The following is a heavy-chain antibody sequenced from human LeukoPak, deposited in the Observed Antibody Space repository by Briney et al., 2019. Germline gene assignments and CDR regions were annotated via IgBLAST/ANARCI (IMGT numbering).Heavy chain of an antibody. Sequence: GGSLRLSCAASGFTFSSYSMNWVRQAPGKGLEWVSYISSSSSTMYYADSVKGRFTISRDNAKNSLYLQMNSLRAEDTAVYYCARICSSTSCFDAFDIWGQGTMVTVSS. CDR1: GFTFSSYS. V-gene: IGHV3-48*04. CDR2: ISSSSSTM. D-gene: IGHD2-2*01. CDR3: ARICSSTSCFDAFDI. J-gene: IGHJ3*02.